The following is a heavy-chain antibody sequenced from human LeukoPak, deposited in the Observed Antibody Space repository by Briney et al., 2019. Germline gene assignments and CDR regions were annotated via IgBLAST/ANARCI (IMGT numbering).Heavy chain of an antibody. V-gene: IGHV3-33*01. D-gene: IGHD1-26*01. CDR1: GFTLNNYA. Sequence: AGGSLRLSCAASGFTLNNYAMHWVRQAPGKGLEWVAIIWYDGSNKFYADSVKGRCTVSRDNSKSTRYLQMNSLRAEDTAVYYCARGGDGSYYPIPDYWGQGTLVTVSS. CDR2: IWYDGSNK. CDR3: ARGGDGSYYPIPDY. J-gene: IGHJ4*02.